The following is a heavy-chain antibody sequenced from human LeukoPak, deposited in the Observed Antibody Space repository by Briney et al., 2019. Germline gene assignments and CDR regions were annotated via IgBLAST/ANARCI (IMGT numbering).Heavy chain of an antibody. CDR2: TYYRSKWYY. Sequence: SQTLSLTCAISVDSVSSSTASWTWIRQSPSRGLEWLGRTYYRSKWYYGYAVSVKSRIIINPDTSKNQFSLQLNSVTREDTAVYYCAGGVPTPAFEIWGQGTMVTVSS. V-gene: IGHV6-1*01. J-gene: IGHJ3*02. CDR1: VDSVSSSTAS. CDR3: AGGVPTPAFEI.